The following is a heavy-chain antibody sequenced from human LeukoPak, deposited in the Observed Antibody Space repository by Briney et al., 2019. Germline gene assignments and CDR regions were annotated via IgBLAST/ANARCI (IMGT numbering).Heavy chain of an antibody. J-gene: IGHJ4*02. V-gene: IGHV1-2*02. CDR1: GYTFTGYY. CDR2: INPNSGGT. CDR3: AREVVAATYDY. D-gene: IGHD2-15*01. Sequence: ASVKVSCKASGYTFTGYYMHWVRQAPGQGLEWMGWINPNSGGTNYAQKFQVRVTMTRDTSISKASMELSRLRSDDTAVYYCAREVVAATYDYWGQGTLVTVSS.